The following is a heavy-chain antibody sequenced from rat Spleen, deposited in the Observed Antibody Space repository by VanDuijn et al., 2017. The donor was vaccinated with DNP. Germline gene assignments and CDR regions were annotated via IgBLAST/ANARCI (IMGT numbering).Heavy chain of an antibody. Sequence: EVQLVESGGDLVQPGGSLKLSCVASGFTFSYFWMNWVRQVPGKGLEWVASITNTDRTDYIDSVRGRFAISRDNAKNTLYLRMNSLRSEDTATYYCTRVGDLHDGGSGDALDAWGQGTSVTVSS. CDR1: GFTFSYFW. CDR2: ITNTDRT. CDR3: TRVGDLHDGGSGDALDA. J-gene: IGHJ4*01. D-gene: IGHD1-12*02. V-gene: IGHV5-31*01.